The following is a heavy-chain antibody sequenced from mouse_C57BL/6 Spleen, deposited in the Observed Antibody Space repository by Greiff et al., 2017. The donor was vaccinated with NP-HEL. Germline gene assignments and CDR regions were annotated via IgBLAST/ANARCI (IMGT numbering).Heavy chain of an antibody. CDR3: ARWNWDWFAY. CDR1: GYTFTDYY. D-gene: IGHD4-1*01. J-gene: IGHJ3*01. V-gene: IGHV1-26*01. CDR2: INPNNGGT. Sequence: VQLQQSGPELVKPGASVKISCKASGYTFTDYYMNWVKQSHGKSLEWIGDINPNNGGTSYNQKFKGKATLTVDKSSSTAYMELRSLTSEDSAVYYCARWNWDWFAYWGQGTLVTVSA.